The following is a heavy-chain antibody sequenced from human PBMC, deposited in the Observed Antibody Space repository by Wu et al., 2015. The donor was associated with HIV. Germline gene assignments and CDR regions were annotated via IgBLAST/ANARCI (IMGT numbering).Heavy chain of an antibody. Sequence: QVQLVQSGAEVKKPGASVKVSCKASGYTFTGFYIHWVRQAPGQGLEWMGWFKPSNGLTNYAPKFQGRVTMTGDTSVNTAYMELTRLRSDDSAMYYCARNVENWGQGTPVTVSS. CDR2: FKPSNGLT. D-gene: IGHD3-16*01. J-gene: IGHJ4*02. CDR1: GYTFTGFY. CDR3: ARNVEN. V-gene: IGHV1-2*02.